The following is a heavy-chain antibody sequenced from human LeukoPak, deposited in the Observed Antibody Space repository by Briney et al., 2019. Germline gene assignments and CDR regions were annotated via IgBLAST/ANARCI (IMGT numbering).Heavy chain of an antibody. CDR2: IWYDGSNK. CDR1: GFTVSSNY. Sequence: GGSLRLSCAASGFTVSSNYMSWVRQAPGKGLEWVAVIWYDGSNKYYADSVKGRFTISRDNSKNTLYLQMNSLRAEDTAVYYCARDNVGQFDPWGQGTLVTVSS. CDR3: ARDNVGQFDP. V-gene: IGHV3-33*08. J-gene: IGHJ5*02.